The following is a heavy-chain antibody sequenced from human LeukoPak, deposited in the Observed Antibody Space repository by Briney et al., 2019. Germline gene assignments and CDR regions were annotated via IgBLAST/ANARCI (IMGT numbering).Heavy chain of an antibody. CDR1: GSTFTSYD. D-gene: IGHD3-3*01. J-gene: IGHJ4*02. CDR3: ARGVLRITIFGVVMSSNFDY. CDR2: MNPNSGNT. V-gene: IGHV1-8*01. Sequence: SVKVSCKASGSTFTSYDINWVRQATGQGLEWMGWMNPNSGNTGYAQKFQGRVTMTRNTSISTAYMELSSLRSEDTAVYYCARGVLRITIFGVVMSSNFDYWGQGTLVTVSS.